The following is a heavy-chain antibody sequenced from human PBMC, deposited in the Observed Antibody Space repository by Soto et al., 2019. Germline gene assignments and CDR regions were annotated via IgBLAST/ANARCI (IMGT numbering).Heavy chain of an antibody. V-gene: IGHV4-30-2*01. CDR3: ARTESGTFDP. Sequence: SETLSLTCAVSGGSINSGGYSWSWIRQPPGKGLEWIGYIYHSGSTYYNPSLKSRVTISVDRSKNQFSLKLSSVTAADTAVYYCARTESGTFDPWGQGTLVTVSS. CDR2: IYHSGST. J-gene: IGHJ5*02. D-gene: IGHD1-7*01. CDR1: GGSINSGGYS.